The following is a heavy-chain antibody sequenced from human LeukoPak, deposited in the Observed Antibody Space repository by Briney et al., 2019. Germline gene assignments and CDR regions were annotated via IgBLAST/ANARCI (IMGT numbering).Heavy chain of an antibody. CDR1: GFTFCNHF. V-gene: IGHV3-74*01. CDR2: INPDGTTT. CDR3: TRGRSMTHNAFDL. J-gene: IGHJ3*01. Sequence: GGSLRLSCAASGFTFCNHFMHWVRHAPRKGLLWVSRINPDGTTTYHADSVKGRFTVSRDNADNALYLQMHNLRVEDTALYYCTRGRSMTHNAFDLWGQGTPVTVSS. D-gene: IGHD2-8*01.